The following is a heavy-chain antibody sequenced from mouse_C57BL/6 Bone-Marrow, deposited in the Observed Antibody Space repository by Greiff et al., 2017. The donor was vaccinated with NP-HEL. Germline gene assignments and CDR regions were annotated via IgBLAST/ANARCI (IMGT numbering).Heavy chain of an antibody. CDR3: ARDPRSTVVAHWYFDV. Sequence: DVQLVESEGGLVQPGSSMKLSCTASGFTFSDYYMAWVRQVPEKGLEWVANINYDGSSTYYLDSLKSRFIISRDNAKNILYLQMSSLKSEDTATYYCARDPRSTVVAHWYFDVWGTGTTVTVSS. D-gene: IGHD1-1*01. CDR2: INYDGSST. CDR1: GFTFSDYY. V-gene: IGHV5-16*01. J-gene: IGHJ1*03.